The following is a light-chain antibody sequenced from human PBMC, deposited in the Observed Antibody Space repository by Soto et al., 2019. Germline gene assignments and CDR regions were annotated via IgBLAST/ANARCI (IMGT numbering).Light chain of an antibody. J-gene: IGLJ2*01. CDR3: AAWDDSLSALV. Sequence: QSVLTQPPSASGTPGQRVTISCSGSSSNIGSNYVYWYQQLPGTAPKLLIYRNNQRPSGVPDRFSGSKSGTSASLAISGLWSEDEADYYCAAWDDSLSALVFGGGTKLTVL. V-gene: IGLV1-47*03. CDR1: SSNIGSNY. CDR2: RNN.